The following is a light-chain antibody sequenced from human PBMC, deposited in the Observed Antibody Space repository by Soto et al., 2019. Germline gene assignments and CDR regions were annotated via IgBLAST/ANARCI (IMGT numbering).Light chain of an antibody. CDR1: SSDIGHYNY. CDR2: EVN. V-gene: IGLV2-14*01. Sequence: QSALTQPASVSGSPGQSITISCTGTSSDIGHYNYVSWYQQYPGKAPKLMIYEVNNRPSGVSNRFSGSKSGNTVSLTISGLQPEDEADYYCSSYTRNSTYVFGTGTKLTVL. CDR3: SSYTRNSTYV. J-gene: IGLJ1*01.